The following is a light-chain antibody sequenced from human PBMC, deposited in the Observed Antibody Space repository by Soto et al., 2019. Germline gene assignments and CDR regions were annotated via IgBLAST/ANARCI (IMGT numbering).Light chain of an antibody. V-gene: IGKV1-5*01. CDR1: QSIHSL. Sequence: DIQMTQSPSTLSASVGDRVTITCRASQSIHSLLAWYQQKPGKAPKVLIYDASSLGSGVPSRFSGSGSGTEFTLTISSLQPDDFATYFCQQYQTYSTFGQGTRLEI. CDR2: DAS. CDR3: QQYQTYST. J-gene: IGKJ5*01.